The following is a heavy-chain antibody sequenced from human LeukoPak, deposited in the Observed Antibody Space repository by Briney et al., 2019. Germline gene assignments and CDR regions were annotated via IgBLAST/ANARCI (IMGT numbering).Heavy chain of an antibody. V-gene: IGHV3-9*01. J-gene: IGHJ6*03. Sequence: GGSLRLSCAASGFTFDDYAMHWVRQAPGKGLEWVSGISWNRGSIGYVAFVKGRFTISSDNAKNSLYLQMISLRAEDTALYYCAKDIGANYYYYYMDVWGKGTTVTVSS. CDR3: AKDIGANYYYYYMDV. CDR1: GFTFDDYA. CDR2: ISWNRGSI.